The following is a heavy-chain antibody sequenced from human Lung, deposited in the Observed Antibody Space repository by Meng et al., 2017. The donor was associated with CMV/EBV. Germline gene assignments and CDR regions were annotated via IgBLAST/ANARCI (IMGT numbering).Heavy chain of an antibody. CDR2: SYNSGNT. J-gene: IGHJ5*02. D-gene: IGHD2-15*01. CDR3: ARLGGFLSLFDP. V-gene: IGHV4-31*03. CDR1: GEYIISCAHY. Sequence: CSISGEYIISCAHYCTVLHAPRESGVWMIWNSYNSGNTFSNATLKDRVTMSVETSTNPSSLGLISVTAADTAVYYCARLGGFLSLFDPWGQGTLVTVSS.